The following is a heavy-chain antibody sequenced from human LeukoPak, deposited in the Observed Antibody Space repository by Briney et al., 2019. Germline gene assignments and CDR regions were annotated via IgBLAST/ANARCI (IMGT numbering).Heavy chain of an antibody. CDR3: ARGTLKSPPRPRDY. J-gene: IGHJ4*02. CDR1: GGSFSGYY. V-gene: IGHV4-34*01. CDR2: INHSGST. Sequence: SETLSLTCAVYGGSFSGYYWSWIRRPPGKGLEWIGEINHSGSTNYNPSLKSRVTISVDTSKNQFSLKLSSVTAADTAVYYCARGTLKSPPRPRDYWGQGNLVTVSS.